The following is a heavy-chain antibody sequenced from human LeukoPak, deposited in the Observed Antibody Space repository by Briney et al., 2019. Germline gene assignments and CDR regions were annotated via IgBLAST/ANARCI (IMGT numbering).Heavy chain of an antibody. CDR3: ARGGSLVSY. CDR2: IYYSGST. D-gene: IGHD3-16*02. J-gene: IGHJ4*02. V-gene: IGHV4-39*01. Sequence: SSETLSLTCSVSVGSISSTSYYWAWIRQPPGKGLEWIGSIYYSGSTYYNPSLESRVTISVDTSKSQFSLKLSSVTAADTAVYYCARGGSLVSYWGQGTLVTVSS. CDR1: VGSISSTSYY.